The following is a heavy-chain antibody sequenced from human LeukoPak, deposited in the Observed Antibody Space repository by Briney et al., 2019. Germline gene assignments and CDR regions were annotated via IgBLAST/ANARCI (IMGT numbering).Heavy chain of an antibody. CDR1: GFTFSSYA. CDR2: ISGSGGTT. CDR3: AKGRYESSGYYSQT. D-gene: IGHD3-22*01. V-gene: IGHV3-23*01. J-gene: IGHJ5*02. Sequence: PGGSLRLSCAASGFTFSSYAMSWVRQAPGKGLEWVSGISGSGGTTYYADSVKGRFTISRDNSKNTLYLQMNSLRAEDTAIYSCAKGRYESSGYYSQTWGQGTLVTVAS.